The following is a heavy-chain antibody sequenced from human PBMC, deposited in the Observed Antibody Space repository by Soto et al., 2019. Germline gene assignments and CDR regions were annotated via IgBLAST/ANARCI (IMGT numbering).Heavy chain of an antibody. D-gene: IGHD3-16*02. J-gene: IGHJ4*02. CDR1: GGSISSYY. V-gene: IGHV4-59*01. Sequence: ASLSITCTVCGGSISSYYWSWIRQPQGKGLEWIGYIYSSGSTNHNPSLKSRVTISVDTSKNQFSLKLRSVTAADTAVYYCARDKIWGSYRRHFDYWGQGTLVTVYS. CDR3: ARDKIWGSYRRHFDY. CDR2: IYSSGST.